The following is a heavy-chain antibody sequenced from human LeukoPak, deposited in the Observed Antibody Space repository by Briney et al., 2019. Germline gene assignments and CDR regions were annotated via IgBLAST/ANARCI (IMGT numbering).Heavy chain of an antibody. Sequence: ASVKVSCKASGYTFTGYYMHWVRQAPGQGLEWMGWISAYNGNTNYAQKLQGRATMTTDTSTSTAYMELRSLRSDDTAVYYCARQGLGITIFGVVIPDFDYWGQGTLVTVSS. V-gene: IGHV1-18*04. CDR3: ARQGLGITIFGVVIPDFDY. CDR2: ISAYNGNT. J-gene: IGHJ4*02. D-gene: IGHD3-3*01. CDR1: GYTFTGYY.